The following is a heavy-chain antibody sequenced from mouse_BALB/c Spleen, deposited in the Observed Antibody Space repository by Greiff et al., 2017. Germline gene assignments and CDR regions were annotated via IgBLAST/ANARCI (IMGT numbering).Heavy chain of an antibody. CDR2: IYPGDGDT. Sequence: VQLQQSGAELARPGASVKLSCKASGYTFTSYWMQWVKQRPGQGLEWIGAIYPGDGDTRYTQKFKGKATLTADKSSSTAYMQLSSLASEDSAVYYCTMIKGFAYWGQGTLVTVSA. J-gene: IGHJ3*01. CDR1: GYTFTSYW. D-gene: IGHD2-4*01. V-gene: IGHV1-87*01. CDR3: TMIKGFAY.